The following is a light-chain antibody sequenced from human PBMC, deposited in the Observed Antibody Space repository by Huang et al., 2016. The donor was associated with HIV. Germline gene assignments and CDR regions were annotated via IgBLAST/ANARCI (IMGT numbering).Light chain of an antibody. CDR1: QSITTY. CDR3: EPYITWPPLT. CDR2: VAC. Sequence: EIVMTQSPVTLSVSLGERAILTCRASQSITTYLAWYQQKPGQAPRLLIYVACTRASGVPARIIGGGSWPEFSLTFSRLQSEDFAVYFCEPYITWPPLTFAGGTTVEIK. J-gene: IGKJ4*01. V-gene: IGKV3-15*01.